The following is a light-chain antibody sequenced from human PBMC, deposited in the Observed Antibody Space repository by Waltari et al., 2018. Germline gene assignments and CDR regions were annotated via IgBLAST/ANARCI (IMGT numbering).Light chain of an antibody. V-gene: IGKV3-15*01. CDR1: QSVSSN. CDR3: QQYNNWPSYT. J-gene: IGKJ2*01. CDR2: GAY. Sequence: EIVMTQSPATLSVSPGERATLSCRASQSVSSNLAWYQQKPGQAPRLLIYGAYTRATGIPARFSGSGSGTEFTLTISSLQSEDFAVYYCQQYNNWPSYTFGQGTKLKIK.